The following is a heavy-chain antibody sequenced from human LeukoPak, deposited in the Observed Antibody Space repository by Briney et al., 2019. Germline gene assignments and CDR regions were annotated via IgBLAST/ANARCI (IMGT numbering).Heavy chain of an antibody. D-gene: IGHD3-16*01. CDR2: IYYSGST. V-gene: IGHV4-61*03. CDR1: GDSISGYHSGYY. CDR3: ARDRSLGIIDY. J-gene: IGHJ4*02. Sequence: RPSETLSLTCIVSGDSISGYHSGYYWSWIRQPPGKGLEWIGYIYYSGSTNYNPSLKSRVTISVDASKNHFSLKVTSVTAADTAVYYCARDRSLGIIDYWGQGTLVTVSS.